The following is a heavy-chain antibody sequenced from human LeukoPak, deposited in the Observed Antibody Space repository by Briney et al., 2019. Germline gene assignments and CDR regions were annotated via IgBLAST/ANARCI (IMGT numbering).Heavy chain of an antibody. D-gene: IGHD5-24*01. CDR3: ARRREMATIGGEFDY. Sequence: SETLSLTCTVSGGSISSSTYYWGWIRQPPGKWLEWIVSIYYSGSTYYNPSLKSRVTISVYTYKHQFSLKLSSQTPSETGVYYCARRREMATIGGEFDYWGQGTLVTVSS. V-gene: IGHV4-39*01. J-gene: IGHJ4*02. CDR1: GGSISSSTYY. CDR2: IYYSGST.